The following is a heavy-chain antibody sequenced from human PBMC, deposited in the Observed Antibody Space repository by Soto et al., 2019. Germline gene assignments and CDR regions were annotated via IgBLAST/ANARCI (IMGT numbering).Heavy chain of an antibody. CDR3: VRDRPLDY. CDR2: INPSGGSP. J-gene: IGHJ4*02. CDR1: GYTFTSYY. V-gene: IGHV1-46*01. Sequence: QVQLVQSGAEVKKPGASVKVSCKASGYTFTSYYIHWVRQAPGQGLEWMGMINPSGGSPTYAQKFQGRVTMTTDTSTSTVYMAVSSLRSEDSAVYYCVRDRPLDYWGQGTAVTVSS.